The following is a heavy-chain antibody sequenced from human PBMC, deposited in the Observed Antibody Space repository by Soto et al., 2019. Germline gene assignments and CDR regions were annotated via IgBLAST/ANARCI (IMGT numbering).Heavy chain of an antibody. Sequence: HPGGSLRLSCAASGFTFSSYAMSWVRQAPGKGLEWVSAISGSGGSTYYADSVKGRFTISRDNSKNTLYLQMNSLRAEDTAVYYCAAENYDSIGYLTSYLFLSYWGQGTLVTVSS. D-gene: IGHD3-22*01. CDR2: ISGSGGST. CDR1: GFTFSSYA. V-gene: IGHV3-23*01. CDR3: AAENYDSIGYLTSYLFLSY. J-gene: IGHJ4*02.